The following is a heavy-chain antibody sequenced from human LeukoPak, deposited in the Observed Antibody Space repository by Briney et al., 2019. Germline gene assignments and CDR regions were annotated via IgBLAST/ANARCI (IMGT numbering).Heavy chain of an antibody. CDR3: ARTQPLVADAFDI. Sequence: VSXXXXGYTXXSFGISWVRQAPGQGLEWMGWISAYNGNTKYVQRLQGRVTMTTDTSTSTAYMELRSLRSDDTAVYYCARTQPLVADAFDIWGQGTLVTVSS. CDR2: ISAYNGNT. CDR1: GYTXXSFG. J-gene: IGHJ3*02. D-gene: IGHD2-15*01. V-gene: IGHV1-18*01.